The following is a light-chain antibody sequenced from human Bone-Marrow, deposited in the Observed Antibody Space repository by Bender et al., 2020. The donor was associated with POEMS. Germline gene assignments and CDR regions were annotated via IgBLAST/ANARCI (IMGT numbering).Light chain of an antibody. V-gene: IGLV1-44*01. Sequence: QSVLTQPPSASGTPGQRVTISCSGSSSKFGSYPVNWYQQLPGAAPKLVIFNNSQRPSGVPYRFSGSNSGTSASLAISELLSDYEAEFYCATWDDSLNGWVFGGGTKLTVL. CDR2: NNS. J-gene: IGLJ3*02. CDR1: SSKFGSYP. CDR3: ATWDDSLNGWV.